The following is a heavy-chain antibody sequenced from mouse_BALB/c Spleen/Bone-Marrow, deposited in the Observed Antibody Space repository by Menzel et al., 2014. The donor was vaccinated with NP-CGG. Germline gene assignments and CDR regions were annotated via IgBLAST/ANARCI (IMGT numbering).Heavy chain of an antibody. J-gene: IGHJ3*01. CDR3: ARSRDYYDNNSFAY. V-gene: IGHV1-54*03. Sequence: VQLQQSGAELVRPGTSLKVSCQASGYVFTDFLLEWVKQRPGQGLEWVGMINPGSGGTNYNEKFKDKATLTADRSSSTAYMQLSSLTSDDSAVYFCARSRDYYDNNSFAYWGQGTLVTVSA. CDR1: GYVFTDFL. D-gene: IGHD1-1*01. CDR2: INPGSGGT.